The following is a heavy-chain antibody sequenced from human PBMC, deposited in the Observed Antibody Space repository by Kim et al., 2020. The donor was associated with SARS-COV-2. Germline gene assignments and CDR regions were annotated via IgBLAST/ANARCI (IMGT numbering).Heavy chain of an antibody. CDR2: SNK. V-gene: IGHV3-30-3*01. J-gene: IGHJ4*02. D-gene: IGHD5-12*01. CDR3: ARVSGRVDY. Sequence: SNKYYADSVKGRFTISRDNSKNTLYLQMNSLRAEDTAVYYCARVSGRVDYWGQGTLVTVSS.